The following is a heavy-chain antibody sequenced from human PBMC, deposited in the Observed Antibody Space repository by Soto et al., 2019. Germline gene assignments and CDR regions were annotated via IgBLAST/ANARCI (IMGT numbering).Heavy chain of an antibody. D-gene: IGHD1-26*01. J-gene: IGHJ4*02. CDR3: ARGPESGDF. V-gene: IGHV3-30-3*01. CDR1: GFTFMTYP. Sequence: LRLSCATSGFTFMTYPMHWVRQAPGKGLEWVAVISYDGTNKYYADSVRGRFIISRDNSKNTLYLQMNSLTSEDTAVYYCARGPESGDFWGQGTLVTVLL. CDR2: ISYDGTNK.